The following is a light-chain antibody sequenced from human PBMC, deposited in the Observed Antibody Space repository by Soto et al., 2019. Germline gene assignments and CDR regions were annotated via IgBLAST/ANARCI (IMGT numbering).Light chain of an antibody. CDR1: QRISSRN. J-gene: IGKJ1*01. CDR3: QQYYSYSTWT. Sequence: EIVLTQSPGTLSLSPRERATLSCRASQRISSRNLAWFQQKPGQAPRLLIYGASSRATGIPDRFSGSGSVTDFTLTINRLEPEDFAVYYCQQYYSYSTWTFGQGTKVEIK. CDR2: GAS. V-gene: IGKV3-20*01.